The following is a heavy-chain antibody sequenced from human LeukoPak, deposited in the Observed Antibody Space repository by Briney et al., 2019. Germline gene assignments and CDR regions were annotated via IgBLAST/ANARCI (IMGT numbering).Heavy chain of an antibody. J-gene: IGHJ6*03. CDR1: GFTFSSYG. CDR3: AKANDCSSTSCRYYYYMDV. Sequence: PGGSLRLSCAASGFTFSSYGMHWVRQAPGKGVEWVAVIWYDGSNKYYADSVQGRFTISRDNSKNTLYLQMNSLRAEDTAVYYCAKANDCSSTSCRYYYYMDVWGKGTTVTVSS. D-gene: IGHD2-2*01. V-gene: IGHV3-33*06. CDR2: IWYDGSNK.